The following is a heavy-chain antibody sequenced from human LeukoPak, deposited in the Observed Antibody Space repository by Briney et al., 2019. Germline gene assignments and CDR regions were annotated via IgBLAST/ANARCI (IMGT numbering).Heavy chain of an antibody. CDR3: ARGTGCTGGSCSYYGMDV. Sequence: ASVKVSCKGSGFSFSSYAIHWVRQAPGQRLEWMGWINAGNGNTQYSQKFQDRVTITRDTSASTAYMELSSLRSEDTAVYYCARGTGCTGGSCSYYGMDVWGQGTTVTVSS. CDR1: GFSFSSYA. CDR2: INAGNGNT. D-gene: IGHD2-15*01. V-gene: IGHV1-3*01. J-gene: IGHJ6*02.